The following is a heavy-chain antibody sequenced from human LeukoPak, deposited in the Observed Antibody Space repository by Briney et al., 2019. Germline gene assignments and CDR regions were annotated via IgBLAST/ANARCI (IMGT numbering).Heavy chain of an antibody. Sequence: ASVKVSCKASGYTFTSYDINWVRQATGQGLEWMGWMNPNSGNTGDAQKFQGRVTITRNTSISTAYMELSSLRSEDTAVYYCARDVYGANSGAFDIWGQGTMVTVSS. J-gene: IGHJ3*02. CDR3: ARDVYGANSGAFDI. D-gene: IGHD4-23*01. V-gene: IGHV1-8*03. CDR1: GYTFTSYD. CDR2: MNPNSGNT.